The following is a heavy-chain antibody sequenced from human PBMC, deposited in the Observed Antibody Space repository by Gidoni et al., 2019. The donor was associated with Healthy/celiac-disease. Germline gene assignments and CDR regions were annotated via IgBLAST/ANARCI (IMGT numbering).Heavy chain of an antibody. CDR2: INPSGGST. J-gene: IGHJ6*02. V-gene: IGHV1-46*01. CDR3: AREQSGSYFAGIDYYYGMDV. Sequence: QVQLVQSGAEVKKPGASVKVSCKASGYTFTSYYMHWVRQAPGQGLEWMGIINPSGGSTSYAQKFQGRVTMTRDTSTSTVYMELSSLRSEDTAVYYCAREQSGSYFAGIDYYYGMDVWGQGTTVTVSS. D-gene: IGHD1-26*01. CDR1: GYTFTSYY.